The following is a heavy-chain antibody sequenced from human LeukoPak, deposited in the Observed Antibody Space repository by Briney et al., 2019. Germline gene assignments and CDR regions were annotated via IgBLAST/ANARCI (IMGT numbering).Heavy chain of an antibody. CDR2: ISSSGSTI. CDR3: ARGYYYDSSGYYYAFDY. J-gene: IGHJ4*02. V-gene: IGHV3-48*03. D-gene: IGHD3-22*01. Sequence: GGSLRLSCAASGFTFSSYEMNWVRQAPGKGLEWVSYISSSGSTIYYADSVKGRFTISRDNAKNSLYLQMNSLRAEDTAVYYCARGYYYDSSGYYYAFDYWGQGTLVTVSS. CDR1: GFTFSSYE.